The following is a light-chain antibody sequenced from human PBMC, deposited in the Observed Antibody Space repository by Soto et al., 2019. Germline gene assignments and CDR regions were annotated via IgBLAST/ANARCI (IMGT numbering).Light chain of an antibody. V-gene: IGKV3-15*01. J-gene: IGKJ4*01. CDR3: QQYNKWPLT. Sequence: EIVMTQSPATLSVSPGERATLSCRASQSVSSNLAWYQQKPGQAPRLLIYGASTRATGISARFSGSGSGTEFTLTISGLQSEDFAVYYCQQYNKWPLTFGGGTKVEI. CDR1: QSVSSN. CDR2: GAS.